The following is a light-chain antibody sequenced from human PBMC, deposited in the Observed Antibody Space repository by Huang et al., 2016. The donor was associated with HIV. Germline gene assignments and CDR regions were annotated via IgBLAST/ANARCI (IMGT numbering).Light chain of an antibody. CDR3: QQSNSYPYT. CDR2: KVS. CDR1: QRIGTG. V-gene: IGKV1-5*03. J-gene: IGKJ2*01. Sequence: DIQMTPSPSTLSASVGDRVSITCRARQRIGTGLAWYQQIPGKAPKLLIDKVSSLEGGVPSRVNGTGSGTEFTLTINSLQPVDFATYYCQQSNSYPYTFGQGTKLEIK.